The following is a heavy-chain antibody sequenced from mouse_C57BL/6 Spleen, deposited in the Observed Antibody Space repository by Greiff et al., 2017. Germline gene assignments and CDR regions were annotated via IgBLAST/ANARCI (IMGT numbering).Heavy chain of an antibody. Sequence: DVQLVESGGGLVKPGGSLKLSCAASGFTFSDYGMHWVRQAPEKGLEWVAYISSGSSTIYYADTVKGRFTIARDNAKNTLFLKMTSLRSEDTAMYYCARGGYYYYGSSYWYFDVWGTGTTVTVSS. J-gene: IGHJ1*03. V-gene: IGHV5-17*01. CDR1: GFTFSDYG. D-gene: IGHD1-1*01. CDR2: ISSGSSTI. CDR3: ARGGYYYYGSSYWYFDV.